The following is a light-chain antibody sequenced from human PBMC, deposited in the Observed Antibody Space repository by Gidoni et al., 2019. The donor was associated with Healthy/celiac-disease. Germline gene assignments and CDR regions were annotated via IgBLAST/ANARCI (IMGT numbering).Light chain of an antibody. V-gene: IGKV3-11*01. Sequence: EIVLTQYPATLSLSPGEGATLACRASQSGSSYLAWYHQKPGPAPRLLIYDASNRAPGIPARFRGSGSGSDFTLTISILEPEAFAVSSCQQRSNWPPALTFGPGTKVEIK. CDR1: QSGSSY. CDR2: DAS. J-gene: IGKJ4*01. CDR3: QQRSNWPPALT.